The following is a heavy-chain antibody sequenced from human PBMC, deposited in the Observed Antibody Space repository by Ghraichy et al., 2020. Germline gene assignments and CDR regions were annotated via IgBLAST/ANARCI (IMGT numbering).Heavy chain of an antibody. CDR3: ATSTYYDFWSGYFRLPQFDY. CDR1: GGSISSYY. V-gene: IGHV4-59*08. J-gene: IGHJ4*02. CDR2: IYYSGST. D-gene: IGHD3-3*01. Sequence: SETLSLTCTVSGGSISSYYWSWIRQPPGKGLEWIGYIYYSGSTNYNPSLKSRVTISVDTSKNQFSLKLSSVTAADTAVYYCATSTYYDFWSGYFRLPQFDYWGQGTLVTVSS.